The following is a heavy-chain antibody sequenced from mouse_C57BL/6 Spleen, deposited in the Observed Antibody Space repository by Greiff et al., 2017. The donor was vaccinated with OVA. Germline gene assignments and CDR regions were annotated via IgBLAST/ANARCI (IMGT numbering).Heavy chain of an antibody. V-gene: IGHV1-81*01. Sequence: QVQLQQSGAELARPGASVKLSCKASDYTFTSYGISWVKQRTGQGLEWIGEIYPRSGNTYYNEKFKGKATLTADKSSSTAYMELRSLTSEDSAVYFCARTGTTVGYYYAMDYWGQGTSVTVSS. J-gene: IGHJ4*01. D-gene: IGHD1-1*01. CDR2: IYPRSGNT. CDR1: DYTFTSYG. CDR3: ARTGTTVGYYYAMDY.